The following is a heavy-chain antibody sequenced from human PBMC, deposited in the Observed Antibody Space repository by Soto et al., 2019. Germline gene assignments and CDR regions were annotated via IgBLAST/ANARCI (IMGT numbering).Heavy chain of an antibody. V-gene: IGHV1-3*05. Sequence: QVQLVQSGAEEKKPGASVNVSCKASGYTFTVYAMHWVRQAPGQRLEWMGWINAGNGNTKYSQKFQGRVTITRDTSASTAYMALSRLRSEDTAVYYCARAVAVPADFDYWGQGTLVTVSS. J-gene: IGHJ4*02. CDR1: GYTFTVYA. D-gene: IGHD6-19*01. CDR2: INAGNGNT. CDR3: ARAVAVPADFDY.